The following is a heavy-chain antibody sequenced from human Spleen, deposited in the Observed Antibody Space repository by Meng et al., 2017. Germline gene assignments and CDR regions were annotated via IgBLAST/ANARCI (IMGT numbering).Heavy chain of an antibody. D-gene: IGHD6-19*01. J-gene: IGHJ4*02. V-gene: IGHV4/OR15-8*02. CDR1: GGSIRSIDW. CDR3: ASWIYSCGWQ. CDR2: IYHGGDT. Sequence: QGQVQESGQGLVKPSGPLSLPCVVSGGSIRSIDWWSWVRQPPGKGLEWIGEIYHGGDTNYNPSLKSRVTIAIDRSKNQFSLKLSSVTAADTAVYYCASWIYSCGWQWGQGTLVTVSS.